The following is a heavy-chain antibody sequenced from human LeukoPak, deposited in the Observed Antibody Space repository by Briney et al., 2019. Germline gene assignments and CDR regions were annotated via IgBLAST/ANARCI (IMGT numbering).Heavy chain of an antibody. D-gene: IGHD6-19*01. CDR1: GGSISSSSYY. CDR3: ARGRIAVARKEFDY. J-gene: IGHJ4*02. CDR2: IYYSGST. Sequence: SETLSLTCTVSGGSISSSSYYWGWIRQPPGKGLEWIGSIYYSGSTYYNPSLKSRVTISVDTSKNQFSLKLSSVTAADTAVYYCARGRIAVARKEFDYWGQGTLVTVSS. V-gene: IGHV4-39*07.